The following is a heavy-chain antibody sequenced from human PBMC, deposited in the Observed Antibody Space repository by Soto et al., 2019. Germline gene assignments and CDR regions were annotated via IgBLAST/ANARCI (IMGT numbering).Heavy chain of an antibody. CDR3: AKVEVTAIRYYYYGMDV. D-gene: IGHD2-21*02. V-gene: IGHV3-48*03. CDR1: GFMFSDYA. CDR2: FSRTDNTV. Sequence: PGGSLRLSCAASGFMFSDYAMDWVRQAPGKGLEWVSYFSRTDNTVQYADSVKGRFIVTRDNVANSLYLQMNSLRAEDTAVYYCAKVEVTAIRYYYYGMDVWGQGTLVTVSS. J-gene: IGHJ6*02.